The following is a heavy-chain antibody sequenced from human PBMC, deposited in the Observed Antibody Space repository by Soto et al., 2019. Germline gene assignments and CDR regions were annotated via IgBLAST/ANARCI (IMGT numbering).Heavy chain of an antibody. D-gene: IGHD3-10*01. CDR2: IYYSGST. J-gene: IGHJ2*01. Sequence: SETLSLTCTVSGGSISSDYWSWIRQPPGKGLEWIGYIYYSGSTNYNPSLKSRVTISVDTSKNQFSLKLSSVTAADTAVYYCASSTMVRGVGHRTGSRWYFDLWGRGTLVT. CDR3: ASSTMVRGVGHRTGSRWYFDL. CDR1: GGSISSDY. V-gene: IGHV4-59*01.